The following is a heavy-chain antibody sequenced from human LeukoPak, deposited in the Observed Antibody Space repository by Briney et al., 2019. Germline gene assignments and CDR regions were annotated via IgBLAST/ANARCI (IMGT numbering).Heavy chain of an antibody. CDR3: ARANGFDAVGI. J-gene: IGHJ3*02. CDR2: INPNSGGT. D-gene: IGHD4-17*01. Sequence: VASVKVSCKASGYTFSGYYMHWVRQAPGQGLEWMGWINPNSGGTNYAQKFQGRVTLTRDTSISTAYMELSSLRSDDTAVYYCARANGFDAVGIWGQGTMVTVSS. CDR1: GYTFSGYY. V-gene: IGHV1-2*02.